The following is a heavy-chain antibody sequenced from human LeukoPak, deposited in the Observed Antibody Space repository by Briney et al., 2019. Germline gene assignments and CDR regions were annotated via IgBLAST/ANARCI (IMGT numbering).Heavy chain of an antibody. V-gene: IGHV1-69*04. CDR3: ARGVDGGNSDWFDP. Sequence: SVKVSCKASGGTFSSYAISWVRQAPRQGLEWMGRIIPILGIANYAQKFQGRVTITADKSTSTAYMELSSLRSEDSAVYYCARGVDGGNSDWFDPWGQGTLVTVSS. CDR1: GGTFSSYA. D-gene: IGHD2-21*02. CDR2: IIPILGIA. J-gene: IGHJ5*02.